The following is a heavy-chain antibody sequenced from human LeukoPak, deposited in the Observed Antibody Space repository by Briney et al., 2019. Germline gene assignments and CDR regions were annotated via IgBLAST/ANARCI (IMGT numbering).Heavy chain of an antibody. CDR2: ISSSSSYI. CDR3: AKSGFWEAFDI. D-gene: IGHD3-3*01. Sequence: GGSLRLSCAASGFTFSSYSMNWVRQAPGKGLEWVSSISSSSSYIYYADSVKGRFTISRDNSKNTLYLQMNSLRAEDTAVYYCAKSGFWEAFDIWGQGTMVTVSS. J-gene: IGHJ3*02. V-gene: IGHV3-21*04. CDR1: GFTFSSYS.